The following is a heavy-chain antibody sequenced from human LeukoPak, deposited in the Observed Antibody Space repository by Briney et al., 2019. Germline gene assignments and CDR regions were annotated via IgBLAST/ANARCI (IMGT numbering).Heavy chain of an antibody. CDR2: IIPILGIA. CDR3: ARDRSGGSYSSLDY. V-gene: IGHV1-69*04. Sequence: ASVKVSCKASGGTFSSYAISWVRQAPGQGLEWMGRIIPILGIANYAQKFQGRVTITADKSTSTAYMELSSLRSEDTAVYYCARDRSGGSYSSLDYWGQGTLVTVSS. J-gene: IGHJ4*02. D-gene: IGHD1-26*01. CDR1: GGTFSSYA.